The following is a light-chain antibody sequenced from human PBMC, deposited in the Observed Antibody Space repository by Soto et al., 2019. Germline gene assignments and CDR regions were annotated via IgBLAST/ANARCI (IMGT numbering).Light chain of an antibody. V-gene: IGLV2-23*01. CDR3: CSYAGSSTPLYV. J-gene: IGLJ1*01. CDR1: SSDVGSYNL. CDR2: EGS. Sequence: QSALTQPASVSGSPGQSITISCTGTSSDVGSYNLVSWYQQHPGKAPKLMIYEGSKRPSGVSNRFSGSKSGNTASLTISGLQAEDEADYYCCSYAGSSTPLYVFGTGTKLPS.